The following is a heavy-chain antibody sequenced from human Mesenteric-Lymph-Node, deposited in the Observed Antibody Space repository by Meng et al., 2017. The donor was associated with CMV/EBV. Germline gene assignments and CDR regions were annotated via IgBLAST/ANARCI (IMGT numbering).Heavy chain of an antibody. CDR3: ARGGAFDI. CDR1: GGSISGSSYY. V-gene: IGHV4-39*07. CDR2: IYHSGST. D-gene: IGHD3-16*01. J-gene: IGHJ3*02. Sequence: SETLSLTCTVSGGSISGSSYYWGWIRQPPGKGLEWIGSIYHSGSTYYNLSLKSRVTISVDTSKNQFSLRLNSVTAADTAVYYCARGGAFDIWGQGTMITVSS.